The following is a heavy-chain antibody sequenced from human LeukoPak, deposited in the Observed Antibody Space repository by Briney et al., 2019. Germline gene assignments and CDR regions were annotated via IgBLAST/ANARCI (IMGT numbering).Heavy chain of an antibody. V-gene: IGHV3-30*18. Sequence: GSLRLSCAASGFIFINYGMHWVRQAPGKGLEWVAVILYDGSNEYYADSVKGRFTISRDNSKNTLYLQMNSLRAEDTAVCYCAKDRSSTWSFDYWGQGTLVTVSS. D-gene: IGHD6-13*01. J-gene: IGHJ4*02. CDR2: ILYDGSNE. CDR3: AKDRSSTWSFDY. CDR1: GFIFINYG.